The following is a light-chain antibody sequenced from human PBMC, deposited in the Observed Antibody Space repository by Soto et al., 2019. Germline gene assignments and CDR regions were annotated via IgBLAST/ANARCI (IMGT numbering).Light chain of an antibody. J-gene: IGKJ4*01. CDR2: GAS. CDR1: QSVSSNY. V-gene: IGKV3-20*01. Sequence: EMVLTQSPGTLSLSPGDRATLSCRASQSVSSNYLTGYQQKPGQAPRLLIYGASSRATGIPDRFSGSGSGTDFTLTISRLEPEDFAVYYCQQYDTSPPLTFGGGTRVEIK. CDR3: QQYDTSPPLT.